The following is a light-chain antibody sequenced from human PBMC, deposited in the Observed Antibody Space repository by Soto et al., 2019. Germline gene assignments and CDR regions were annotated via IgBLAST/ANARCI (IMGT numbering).Light chain of an antibody. CDR3: QQYESCPPT. CDR2: TAS. J-gene: IGKJ4*01. V-gene: IGKV1-16*01. CDR1: QGINKF. Sequence: DIQMTQSPSSLSASVGDSVTITCRASQGINKFLAWFQQKPGTAPKSLISTASRLQSGVPSRFSGSVSGTHFTLTINNLQTEDFATYYCQQYESCPPTFGGGTRVEIK.